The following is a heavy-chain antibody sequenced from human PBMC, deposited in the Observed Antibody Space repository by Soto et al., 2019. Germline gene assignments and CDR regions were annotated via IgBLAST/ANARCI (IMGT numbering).Heavy chain of an antibody. Sequence: GGSLRLSCAASEFTVSSNYMSWVRQAPGKGLEWVSVIYSGGSTYYADSMKGRFTISRDNSKNTLYLQMNSLRAEDTAVYYCARGSGYYPSSAFDIWGQGTMVTVSS. CDR1: EFTVSSNY. CDR2: IYSGGST. V-gene: IGHV3-53*01. CDR3: ARGSGYYPSSAFDI. D-gene: IGHD3-22*01. J-gene: IGHJ3*02.